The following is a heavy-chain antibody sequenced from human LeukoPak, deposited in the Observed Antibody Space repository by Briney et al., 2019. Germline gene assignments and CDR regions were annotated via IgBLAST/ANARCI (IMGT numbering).Heavy chain of an antibody. CDR1: GYTFTGYY. D-gene: IGHD6-19*01. CDR2: INPSGGST. V-gene: IGHV1-46*01. Sequence: GASVKVSCKASGYTFTGYYMHWVRQAPGQGLEWMGIINPSGGSTSYAQKFQGRVTMTRDMSTSTVYMELSSLRSEDTAVYYCASSLAAPGWFDPWGQGTLVTVSS. CDR3: ASSLAAPGWFDP. J-gene: IGHJ5*02.